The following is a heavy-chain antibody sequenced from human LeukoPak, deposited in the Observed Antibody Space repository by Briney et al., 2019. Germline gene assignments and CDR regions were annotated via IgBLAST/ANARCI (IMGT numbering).Heavy chain of an antibody. Sequence: GGSLRLSCAASGFSFSSYYIHWVRQAPGKGLVWVSRIDRDGNITTYADSVKGRFTISRDNAKNTLYLQMNSLRAEDTAVYYCARISYDSSGYYDYWGQGTLVTVPS. CDR3: ARISYDSSGYYDY. CDR2: IDRDGNIT. CDR1: GFSFSSYY. V-gene: IGHV3-74*01. D-gene: IGHD3-22*01. J-gene: IGHJ4*02.